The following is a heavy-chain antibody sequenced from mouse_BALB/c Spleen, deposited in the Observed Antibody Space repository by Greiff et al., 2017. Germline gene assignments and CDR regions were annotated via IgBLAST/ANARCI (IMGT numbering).Heavy chain of an antibody. CDR2: INPDSSTI. CDR3: ARPVDYDYDASSFDY. Sequence: EVQVVESGGGLVQPGGSLKLSCAASGFDFSRYWMSWVRQAPGKGLEWIGEINPDSSTINYTPSLKDKFIISRDNAKNTLYLQMSKVRSEDTALYYCARPVDYDYDASSFDYWGQGTTLTVSS. D-gene: IGHD2-4*01. V-gene: IGHV4-1*02. CDR1: GFDFSRYW. J-gene: IGHJ2*01.